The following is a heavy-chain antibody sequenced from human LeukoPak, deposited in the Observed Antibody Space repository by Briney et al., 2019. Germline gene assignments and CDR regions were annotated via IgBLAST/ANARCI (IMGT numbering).Heavy chain of an antibody. Sequence: SETLSLTCGVSGGSFSGYYWSWVRQSPGKGLEWIGEINHTGTTNSNPSLSGRLAMSVDTSQNQFSLKLRSVTAADTAVYYCASTSTTVTTVGLYYYYYMDVWGKGTTVTISS. CDR2: INHTGTT. V-gene: IGHV4-34*01. J-gene: IGHJ6*03. CDR3: ASTSTTVTTVGLYYYYYMDV. CDR1: GGSFSGYY. D-gene: IGHD4-17*01.